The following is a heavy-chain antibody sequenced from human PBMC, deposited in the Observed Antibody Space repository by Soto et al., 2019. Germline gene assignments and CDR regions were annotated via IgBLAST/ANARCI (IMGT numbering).Heavy chain of an antibody. CDR2: INPSGGST. CDR1: GYTFTSYY. J-gene: IGHJ4*02. D-gene: IGHD3-3*01. Sequence: QVQLVQSGAEVKKPGASVKVSCKASGYTFTSYYMHWVRQAPGQGLEWMGIINPSGGSTSYAQKFQGRVTMTRDTSTSTVYVELSSLRSDDTAVYYCARLAGSYDFWSDNDDYWGQGTLVTVSS. V-gene: IGHV1-46*01. CDR3: ARLAGSYDFWSDNDDY.